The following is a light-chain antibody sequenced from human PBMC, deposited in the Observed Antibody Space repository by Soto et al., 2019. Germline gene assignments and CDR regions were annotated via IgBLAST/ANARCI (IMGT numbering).Light chain of an antibody. Sequence: EIVLTQSPGTLSLSPGERATLSCRASQTVRNNYLAWYQQKPGQAPRLLIYGASTRATGIPARFSGSGAGTEFTLTISSLQSEDFAVYYCQQYNKWPRTFGQGTKVDIK. CDR2: GAS. V-gene: IGKV3-15*01. CDR3: QQYNKWPRT. J-gene: IGKJ1*01. CDR1: QTVRNN.